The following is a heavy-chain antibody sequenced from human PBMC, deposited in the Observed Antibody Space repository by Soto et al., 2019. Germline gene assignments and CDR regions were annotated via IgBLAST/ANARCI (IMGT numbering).Heavy chain of an antibody. V-gene: IGHV1-3*01. D-gene: IGHD6-6*01. Sequence: ASVKVSCKASGYTFTSYAMHWVRQAPGQRLEWMGWINAGNGNTKYSQKFQGRVTMTRDTSISTAYMELSRLRSDDTAVYYCALRASSSYSGYYYYGMDVWGQGTTVTVSS. J-gene: IGHJ6*02. CDR2: INAGNGNT. CDR1: GYTFTSYA. CDR3: ALRASSSYSGYYYYGMDV.